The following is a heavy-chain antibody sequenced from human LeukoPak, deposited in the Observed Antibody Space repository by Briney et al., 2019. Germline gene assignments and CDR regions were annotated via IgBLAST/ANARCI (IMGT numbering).Heavy chain of an antibody. CDR3: ARDQDLRSSGWYRT. CDR1: GYTFTGYY. CDR2: INPNSGGT. D-gene: IGHD6-19*01. V-gene: IGHV1-2*02. J-gene: IGHJ5*02. Sequence: ASVKVSCKASGYTFTGYYMHWVRQAPGQGLEWMGWINPNSGGTNYAQKFQGRVTMTRDTSISTAYMELSRLRSDDTAVYYCARDQDLRSSGWYRTWGQGTLVTVSS.